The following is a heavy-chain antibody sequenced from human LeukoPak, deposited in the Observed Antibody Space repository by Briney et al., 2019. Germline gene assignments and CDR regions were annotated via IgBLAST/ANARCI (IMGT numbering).Heavy chain of an antibody. J-gene: IGHJ4*02. Sequence: SSETLSLACPVSGRSISSGGYYWSWVRQHPGKGLEWIGCIDDSGSTYYNPSLKSRLDISVDTSKNQFSLKLSSVTAADTAVYYCARGGIAAAIDYWGQGTLVTVSS. CDR1: GRSISSGGYY. D-gene: IGHD6-13*01. CDR2: IDDSGST. CDR3: ARGGIAAAIDY. V-gene: IGHV4-31*03.